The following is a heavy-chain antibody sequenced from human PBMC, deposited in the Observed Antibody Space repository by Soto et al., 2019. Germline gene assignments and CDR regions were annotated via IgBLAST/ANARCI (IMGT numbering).Heavy chain of an antibody. CDR2: ISAYNGNT. V-gene: IGHV1-18*01. Sequence: QVQLVQSGAEVKKPGASVKVSCKASGYTFTSYGISWVRQAPGQGLEWMGWISAYNGNTNYARNVQGRVTMTTDTSTSTAYMEMRSLRSDDTAVYYCARSIAAAVDFDYWGQGTLVTVSS. D-gene: IGHD6-13*01. CDR1: GYTFTSYG. CDR3: ARSIAAAVDFDY. J-gene: IGHJ4*02.